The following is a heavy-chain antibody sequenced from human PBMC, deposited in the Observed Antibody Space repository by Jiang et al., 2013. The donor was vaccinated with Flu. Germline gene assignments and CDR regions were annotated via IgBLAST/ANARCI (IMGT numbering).Heavy chain of an antibody. D-gene: IGHD3-16*01. Sequence: GPGLVKPSETLSVTCGVSGFSITTAYYWVWIRQPPGKGLEFVGNIYHNGSAYYNPSLKRRLTMSIDPSANNFSLKLSSVTAADTAVYFCARSWHPSRFHSFEIWGRGTLITVSS. V-gene: IGHV4-38-2*01. CDR3: ARSWHPSRFHSFEI. CDR1: GFSITTAYY. J-gene: IGHJ3*02. CDR2: IYHNGSA.